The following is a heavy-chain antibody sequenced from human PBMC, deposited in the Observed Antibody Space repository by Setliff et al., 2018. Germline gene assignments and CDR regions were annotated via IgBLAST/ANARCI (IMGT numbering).Heavy chain of an antibody. CDR3: ATHSGFRCDY. D-gene: IGHD6-19*01. J-gene: IGHJ4*02. CDR2: INQDGSEK. CDR1: GFTFSSYW. V-gene: IGHV3-7*01. Sequence: PGGSLRLSCAASGFTFSSYWMSWVRQAPGKGLEWVANINQDGSEKYYADSVKGRFTFSRDNAKNSLYLQMNSLRAEDTAVYYCATHSGFRCDYGGQGTLVTVSS.